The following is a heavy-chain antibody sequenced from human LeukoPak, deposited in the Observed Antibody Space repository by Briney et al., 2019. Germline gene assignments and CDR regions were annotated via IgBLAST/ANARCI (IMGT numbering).Heavy chain of an antibody. D-gene: IGHD3-22*01. CDR2: IYPDDSDT. J-gene: IGHJ1*01. CDR3: ARHEKSYYDSSTPPAISAEYLQY. CDR1: GYSFTSYW. Sequence: GESLKISCEGSGYSFTSYWIDWVHQMPGKGLEWMGSIYPDDSDTRYSPSFQGQVTISADKSISTAYLQWSSLKASDTAMYYCARHEKSYYDSSTPPAISAEYLQYWGQGTLVTVSS. V-gene: IGHV5-51*07.